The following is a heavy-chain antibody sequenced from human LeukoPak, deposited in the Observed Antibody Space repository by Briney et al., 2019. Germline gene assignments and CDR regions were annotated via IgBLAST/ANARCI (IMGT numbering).Heavy chain of an antibody. D-gene: IGHD1-26*01. V-gene: IGHV3-11*01. CDR3: ARDPPVGNSGSYYGEAPHDAFDI. Sequence: PGGSLRLSCAASGFTFSDYYMSWIRQAPGKGLEWVSYISSSGSTIYYADSVKGRFTISRDNAKNSLYLQMNSLRAEDTAVYYCARDPPVGNSGSYYGEAPHDAFDIWGQGTMVTVSS. J-gene: IGHJ3*02. CDR1: GFTFSDYY. CDR2: ISSSGSTI.